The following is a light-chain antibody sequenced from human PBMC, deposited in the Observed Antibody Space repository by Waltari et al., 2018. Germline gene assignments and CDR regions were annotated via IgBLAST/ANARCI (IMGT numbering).Light chain of an antibody. V-gene: IGKV3-20*01. CDR2: GAS. CDR1: QSVSSSY. J-gene: IGKJ2*01. Sequence: EIVLTQSPGTLSLSPGERATLSCRASQSVSSSYLAWYQQKPGPAPRLLIYGASSRATGIPDRFSGSGSGTDFTLTISRLEPEDFAVYYCQQYRTFGQGTKLEIK. CDR3: QQYRT.